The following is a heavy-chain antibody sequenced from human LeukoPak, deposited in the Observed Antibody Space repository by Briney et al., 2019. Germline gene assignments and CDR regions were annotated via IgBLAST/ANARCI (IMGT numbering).Heavy chain of an antibody. V-gene: IGHV3-23*01. CDR2: ISGSGGST. J-gene: IGHJ4*02. Sequence: GGSLRLSCAASGFTFSSYAMGWVRQAPGKGLEWVSAISGSGGSTYYADSVKGRFTISRDNSKNTLCLQTNSLRAEDTAVYYCAKDRWGSRSGFDYWGQGTLVTVSS. D-gene: IGHD3-10*01. CDR1: GFTFSSYA. CDR3: AKDRWGSRSGFDY.